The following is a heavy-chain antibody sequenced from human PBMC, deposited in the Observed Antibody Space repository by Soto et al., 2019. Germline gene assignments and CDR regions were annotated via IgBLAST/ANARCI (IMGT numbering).Heavy chain of an antibody. V-gene: IGHV6-1*01. Sequence: PSQTLSLTCAISGDSVSSNSAAWNWIRQSPSRGLEWLGRTYYRSKWYNDYAVSVNSRITINPDTSKNQFSLQLNSVTPEDTAVYYCARDLQANYDILTGYYIGPPNAFDIWGQGTMVTVSS. CDR1: GDSVSSNSAA. CDR2: TYYRSKWYN. J-gene: IGHJ3*02. CDR3: ARDLQANYDILTGYYIGPPNAFDI. D-gene: IGHD3-9*01.